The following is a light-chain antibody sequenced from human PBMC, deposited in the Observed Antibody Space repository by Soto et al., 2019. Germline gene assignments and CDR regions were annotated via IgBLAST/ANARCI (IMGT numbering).Light chain of an antibody. V-gene: IGKV3-20*01. CDR1: QSVSNNY. J-gene: IGKJ5*01. CDR3: QQYGSSPRIS. Sequence: EIVLTQSPGTLSLSPGERATLSCRASQSVSNNYLAWYQQKPGQAPRLLLYGASNRATGIPDRFSGSGSRTELTLTISSLHSEYFALYYCQQYGSSPRISFGQGTRLNIK. CDR2: GAS.